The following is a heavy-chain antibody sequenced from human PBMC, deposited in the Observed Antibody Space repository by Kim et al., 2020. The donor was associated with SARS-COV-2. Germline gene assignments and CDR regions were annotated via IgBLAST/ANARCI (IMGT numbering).Heavy chain of an antibody. D-gene: IGHD6-19*01. V-gene: IGHV6-1*01. J-gene: IGHJ4*02. CDR2: TYYRSKWYN. CDR3: ARGGFYSSGWYDFDY. Sequence: SQTLSLTCAISGDRVSTNSVAWNWIRQSPSRGLEWLGRTYYRSKWYNDYALSVKSRITINPDTSKNQFSLQLNSVSPEDTAVYYCARGGFYSSGWYDFDYWGQRTLVTVSS. CDR1: GDRVSTNSVA.